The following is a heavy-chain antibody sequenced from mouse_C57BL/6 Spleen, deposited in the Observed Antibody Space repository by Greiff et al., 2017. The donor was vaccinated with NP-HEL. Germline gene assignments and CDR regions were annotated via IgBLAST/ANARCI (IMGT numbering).Heavy chain of an antibody. CDR1: GYSITSGYY. J-gene: IGHJ3*01. CDR2: ISYDGSN. V-gene: IGHV3-6*01. CDR3: ARGSPTPWFAY. Sequence: EVKLQESGPGLVKPSQSLSLTCSVTGYSITSGYYWNWIRQFPGNKLEWMGYISYDGSNNYNPSLKNRISITRDTSKNQFFLKLNSVTTEDTATYYCARGSPTPWFAYWGQGTLVTVSA.